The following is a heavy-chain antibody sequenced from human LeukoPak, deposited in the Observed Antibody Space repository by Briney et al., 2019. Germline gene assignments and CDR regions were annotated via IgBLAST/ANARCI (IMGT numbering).Heavy chain of an antibody. J-gene: IGHJ4*02. CDR3: ARASVEMATISDY. V-gene: IGHV4-30-4*01. CDR1: GGSISSGDYY. CDR2: IYYSGST. D-gene: IGHD5-24*01. Sequence: PSETLSLTCTVSGGSISSGDYYWSWIRQPPGKGLEWIGYIYYSGSTYYNPSLKSRVTISVDTSKNQFPLKLSSVTAADTAVYYCARASVEMATISDYWGQGTLVTVSS.